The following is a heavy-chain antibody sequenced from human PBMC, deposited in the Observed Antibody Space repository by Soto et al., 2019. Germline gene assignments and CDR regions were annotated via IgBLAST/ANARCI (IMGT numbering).Heavy chain of an antibody. CDR3: ARGNAAAGTVPLFDP. D-gene: IGHD6-13*01. CDR1: GGSISSYY. V-gene: IGHV4-59*01. J-gene: IGHJ5*02. Sequence: PSETLSLTWTVSGGSISSYYWIWIRQPPGKGLEWIGYIYYSGSTNYNPSLKSRVTISVDTSKNQFSLKLSSVTAADTAVYYCARGNAAAGTVPLFDPWGQGTLVTVSS. CDR2: IYYSGST.